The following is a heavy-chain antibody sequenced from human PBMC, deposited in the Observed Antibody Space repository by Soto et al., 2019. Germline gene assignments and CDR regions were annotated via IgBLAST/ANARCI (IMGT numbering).Heavy chain of an antibody. J-gene: IGHJ4*02. D-gene: IGHD2-21*02. Sequence: QVQLVQSGAEVKKPGASVKVSCKASGYTFTSYGISWVRQAPGQGLEWMGWISAYNGNTNYAQKLQGRVTMTTDTSTSTAYMELRSLRSDDTAVYYCARVSLGWLLCPERGDCYSSPDYWGQGTLVTVSS. CDR3: ARVSLGWLLCPERGDCYSSPDY. V-gene: IGHV1-18*01. CDR2: ISAYNGNT. CDR1: GYTFTSYG.